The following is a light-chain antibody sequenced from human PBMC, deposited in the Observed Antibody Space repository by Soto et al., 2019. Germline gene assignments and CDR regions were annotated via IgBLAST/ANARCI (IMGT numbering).Light chain of an antibody. CDR3: QQYNNGPPVT. V-gene: IGKV3-15*01. CDR2: GAS. J-gene: IGKJ3*01. CDR1: QSVYNN. Sequence: EIVMTQSPATLSVSPGERATLSCRASQSVYNNLAWYQQKPGQAPRRLINGASTRATGIPARFSGSGSGTEFTLTISSLQSEDFAVYFCQQYNNGPPVTFGPGTKVDI.